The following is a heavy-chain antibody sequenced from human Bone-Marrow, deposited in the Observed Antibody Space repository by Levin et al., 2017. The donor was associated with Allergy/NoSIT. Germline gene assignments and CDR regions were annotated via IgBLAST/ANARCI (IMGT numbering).Heavy chain of an antibody. CDR1: GYTLTELS. CDR2: FDPEDGET. V-gene: IGHV1-24*01. Sequence: PGESLKISCKVSGYTLTELSMHWVRQAPGKGLEWMGGFDPEDGETIYAQKFQGRVTMTEDTSTDTAYMELSSLRSEDTAVYYCATRLPRLGRFLEWLLWKRYDAFDIWGQGTMVTVSS. J-gene: IGHJ3*02. CDR3: ATRLPRLGRFLEWLLWKRYDAFDI. D-gene: IGHD3-3*01.